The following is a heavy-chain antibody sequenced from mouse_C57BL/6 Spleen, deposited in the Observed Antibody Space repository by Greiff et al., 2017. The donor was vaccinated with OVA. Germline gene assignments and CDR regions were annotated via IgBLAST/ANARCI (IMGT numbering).Heavy chain of an antibody. CDR1: GYSITSGYY. V-gene: IGHV3-6*01. Sequence: VQLKESGPGLVKPSQSLSLTCSVTGYSITSGYYWNWIRQFPGNKLEWMGYISYDGSNNYNPSLKNRISITRDTSKNQFFLKLNSVTTEDTATYYCARELGSDYWGQGTTLTVSS. CDR2: ISYDGSN. D-gene: IGHD4-1*01. J-gene: IGHJ2*01. CDR3: ARELGSDY.